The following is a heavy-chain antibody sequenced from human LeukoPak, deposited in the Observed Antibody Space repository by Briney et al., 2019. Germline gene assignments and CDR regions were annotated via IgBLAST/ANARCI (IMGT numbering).Heavy chain of an antibody. CDR2: INPNSGGT. V-gene: IGHV1-2*02. CDR3: AREERLLWFGELRRGMDV. D-gene: IGHD3-10*01. CDR1: GYTFTGYY. J-gene: IGHJ6*02. Sequence: ASVKVSCKASGYTFTGYYMHWVRQAPGQGLEWMGWINPNSGGTNYAQKFQGRVTMTRDTSISTAYMELSRLRSDDTAVYYCAREERLLWFGELRRGMDVWGQGTTVTVSS.